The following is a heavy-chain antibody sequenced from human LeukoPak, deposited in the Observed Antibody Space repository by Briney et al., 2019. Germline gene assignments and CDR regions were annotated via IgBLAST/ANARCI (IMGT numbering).Heavy chain of an antibody. CDR2: ISYDGSNK. Sequence: GRSLRLSCAASGFTFSSYGMHWVRQAPGKGLEWVAVISYDGSNKYYADSVKGRFTISRDNSKNTLYLQMNSLRAEDTAVYYCAKETDYGDYVDYWVQGTLVTVSS. V-gene: IGHV3-30*18. J-gene: IGHJ4*02. CDR3: AKETDYGDYVDY. D-gene: IGHD4-17*01. CDR1: GFTFSSYG.